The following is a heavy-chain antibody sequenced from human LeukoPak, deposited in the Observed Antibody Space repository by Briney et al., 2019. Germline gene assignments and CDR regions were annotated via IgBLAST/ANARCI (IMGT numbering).Heavy chain of an antibody. D-gene: IGHD6-19*01. CDR3: AKTSGWQNYFYYGMDV. V-gene: IGHV3-53*05. J-gene: IGHJ6*02. CDR2: IYSGGST. Sequence: GGSLRLSCADSGFTVSSNYMSWVRQAPGKGLEWVSVIYSGGSTYYADSVKGRFTISRDNSKNTLYLQMNSLRAEDTAVYYCAKTSGWQNYFYYGMDVWGQGTTVTVSS. CDR1: GFTVSSNY.